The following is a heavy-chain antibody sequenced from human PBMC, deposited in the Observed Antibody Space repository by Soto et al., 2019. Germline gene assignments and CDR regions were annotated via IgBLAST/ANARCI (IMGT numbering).Heavy chain of an antibody. Sequence: PSETLSLTCTVSGGSISSYYWSWIRQPAGKGLEWIGRIYTSGSTNYNPSLKSRVTMSVDTSKNQFSLKLSSVTAADTAVYYCAGGDNCSGGSCYDFDYWGQGTLVTVSS. D-gene: IGHD2-15*01. V-gene: IGHV4-4*07. CDR2: IYTSGST. J-gene: IGHJ4*02. CDR3: AGGDNCSGGSCYDFDY. CDR1: GGSISSYY.